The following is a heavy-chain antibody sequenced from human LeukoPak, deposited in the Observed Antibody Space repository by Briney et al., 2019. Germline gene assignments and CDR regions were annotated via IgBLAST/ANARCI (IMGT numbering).Heavy chain of an antibody. CDR2: ISYDGSNK. CDR3: ARITVTTQPRDY. D-gene: IGHD4-17*01. V-gene: IGHV3-30*04. Sequence: GGSLRLSCAASGSTFSSYAMHWVRQAPGKGLEWVAVISYDGSNKYYADSVKGRFTISRDNPKNTLYLQMNSLRAEDTAVYYCARITVTTQPRDYWGQGTLVTVSS. CDR1: GSTFSSYA. J-gene: IGHJ4*02.